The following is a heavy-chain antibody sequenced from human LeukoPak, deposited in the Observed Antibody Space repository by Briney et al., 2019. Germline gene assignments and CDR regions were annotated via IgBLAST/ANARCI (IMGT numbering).Heavy chain of an antibody. V-gene: IGHV3-15*01. CDR2: IKSKTEGGTT. D-gene: IGHD6-6*01. CDR1: GFTFGNAW. CDR3: AREASIVVRCSDY. Sequence: GGSLRLSCAASGFTFGNAWMSWVRQAPGRGLEWVGRIKSKTEGGTTDYAAPVKGRFTISRDNSKNTLYLQMGSLRAEDMAVYYCAREASIVVRCSDYWGQGTLVTVSS. J-gene: IGHJ4*02.